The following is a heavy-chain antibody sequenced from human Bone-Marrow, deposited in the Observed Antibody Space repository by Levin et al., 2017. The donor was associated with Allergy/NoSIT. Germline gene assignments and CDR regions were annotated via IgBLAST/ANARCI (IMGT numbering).Heavy chain of an antibody. J-gene: IGHJ4*02. V-gene: IGHV1-46*01. D-gene: IGHD6-19*01. CDR3: TRVKALSYISGWSPFDK. CDR1: GYTFTDHY. CDR2: FTPSGGST. Sequence: GESLKISCETSGYTFTDHYIHWVRQAPGQGLEWVGLFTPSGGSTTYAPKFQGRVTMTGDTSTSTVYMELSSLTSEDTATYYCTRVKALSYISGWSPFDKWGPGTPVIVSS.